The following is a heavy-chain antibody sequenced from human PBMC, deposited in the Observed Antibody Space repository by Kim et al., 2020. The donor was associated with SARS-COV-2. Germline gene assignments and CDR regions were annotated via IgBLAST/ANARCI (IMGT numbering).Heavy chain of an antibody. CDR2: IFHSGDT. Sequence: SETLSLTCGVSGGSFSEYWWSWIRQPPGKGLEWIGEIFHSGDTKYSPSLKSRVSISADTSKNQVSLKVNSVTAADTAVYYCARVPFHDGHLYYYYGMDVCGQGKAVTVSS. D-gene: IGHD2-8*01. J-gene: IGHJ6*02. CDR3: ARVPFHDGHLYYYYGMDV. V-gene: IGHV4-34*12. CDR1: GGSFSEYW.